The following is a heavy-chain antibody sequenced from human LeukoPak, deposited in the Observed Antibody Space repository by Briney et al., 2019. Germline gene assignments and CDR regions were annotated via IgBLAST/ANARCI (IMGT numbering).Heavy chain of an antibody. V-gene: IGHV3-23*01. CDR3: AKDPNFYYCMDV. J-gene: IGHJ6*03. CDR1: GFTFSSYG. CDR2: ISGRRDST. Sequence: GGSLRLSCTASGFTFSSYGMSWVRQAPGKGLEWVSTISGRRDSTSYADSVKGRFTISRDNSKNTLYLQMNSLRAEDTAVYYCAKDPNFYYCMDVWGKGTTVTISS.